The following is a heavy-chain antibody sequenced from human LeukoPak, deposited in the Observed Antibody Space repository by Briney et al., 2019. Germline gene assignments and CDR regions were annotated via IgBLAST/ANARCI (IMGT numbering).Heavy chain of an antibody. Sequence: SETLSLTCTVSGGSISSYYWSWIRQPPGKGLEWIGYIFYSGGTNYNPSLKSRVTISVDTSKNQFSLKLSSVTAADTAVYYCARALGGCSGGSCGYYFDYWGQGTLVTVSS. CDR1: GGSISSYY. J-gene: IGHJ4*02. D-gene: IGHD2-15*01. CDR2: IFYSGGT. V-gene: IGHV4-59*01. CDR3: ARALGGCSGGSCGYYFDY.